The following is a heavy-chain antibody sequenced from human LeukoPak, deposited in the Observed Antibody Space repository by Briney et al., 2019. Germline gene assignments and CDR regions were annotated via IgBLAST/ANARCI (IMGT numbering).Heavy chain of an antibody. J-gene: IGHJ6*02. Sequence: PGGSLRLSCVASGFTFSTYTMNWIRQAPGKGLEWVSGSIGSGGSAFYADSVKGRFSISRDTSKNTLFLHMNNLRAGDTAVYYCAKTSTGVGYYYGMDVWGQGTTVTVSS. V-gene: IGHV3-23*01. CDR3: AKTSTGVGYYYGMDV. CDR2: SIGSGGSA. D-gene: IGHD3-10*01. CDR1: GFTFSTYT.